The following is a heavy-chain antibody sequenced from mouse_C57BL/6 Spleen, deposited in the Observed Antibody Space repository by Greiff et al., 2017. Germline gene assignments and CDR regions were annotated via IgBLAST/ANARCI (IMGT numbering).Heavy chain of an antibody. Sequence: VQLQQPGAELVRPGSSVKLSCKASGYTFTSYWMDWVKQRPGQGLEWIGNIYPSDSETHYNQKFKDKATLTVDKSSSTAYMQLSSLTSEDSAVYYCASSPPITTVVESAWFAYWGQGTLVTVSA. CDR1: GYTFTSYW. V-gene: IGHV1-61*01. D-gene: IGHD1-1*01. CDR3: ASSPPITTVVESAWFAY. J-gene: IGHJ3*01. CDR2: IYPSDSET.